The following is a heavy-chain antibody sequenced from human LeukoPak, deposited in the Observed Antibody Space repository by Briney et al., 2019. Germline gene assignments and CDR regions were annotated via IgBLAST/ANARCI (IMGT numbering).Heavy chain of an antibody. CDR3: ARDGLVVAAHDAFDI. Sequence: SVKVSCKASGGTFSSYAISWVRQAPGQGLEWMGRIIPIFGTANYAQKFQGRVTITTDESTSTAYMELGSLRSEDTAVYYCARDGLVVAAHDAFDIGGQGTMVTVSS. J-gene: IGHJ3*02. CDR2: IIPIFGTA. CDR1: GGTFSSYA. V-gene: IGHV1-69*05. D-gene: IGHD2-15*01.